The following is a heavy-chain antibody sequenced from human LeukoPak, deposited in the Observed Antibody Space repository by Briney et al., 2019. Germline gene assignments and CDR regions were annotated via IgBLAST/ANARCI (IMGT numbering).Heavy chain of an antibody. D-gene: IGHD3-10*01. CDR2: ISAYNGNT. CDR3: ARETYYYGSGSYYVDY. J-gene: IGHJ4*02. Sequence: ASVKVSCKASGYTFTSYGISWVRQALGQGLEWMGWISAYNGNTNYAQKLQGRVTMTTDTSTSTAYMELRSLRSDDTAVYYCARETYYYGSGSYYVDYWSQGTLVTVSS. CDR1: GYTFTSYG. V-gene: IGHV1-18*01.